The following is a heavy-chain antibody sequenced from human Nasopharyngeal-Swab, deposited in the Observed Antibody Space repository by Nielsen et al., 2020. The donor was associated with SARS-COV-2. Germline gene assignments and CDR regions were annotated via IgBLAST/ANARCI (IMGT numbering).Heavy chain of an antibody. CDR3: AKGDLRWQTLDY. D-gene: IGHD4-23*01. J-gene: IGHJ4*02. Sequence: GGSLRLSCAASGFTFSSDSMNWVRQAPGKGLEWVSSISRGSEYTWYVDSVKGRFAISRDNAKNSLYLQMNSLRPEDTALYYCAKGDLRWQTLDYWGQGTLVTVSS. CDR1: GFTFSSDS. V-gene: IGHV3-21*04. CDR2: ISRGSEYT.